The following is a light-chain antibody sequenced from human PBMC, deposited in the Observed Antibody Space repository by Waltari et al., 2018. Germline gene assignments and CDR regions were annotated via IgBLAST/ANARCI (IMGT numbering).Light chain of an antibody. CDR1: RGSIDSKY. Sequence: VFTQPHSMSGSPGQTVTISCTRSRGSIDSKYVQWYQQRPGSAPTTVIYKDTQRPSGVPDRFSGSIDSSPNSASLTISGLKSEDEADYYCQSADDSYIFGTGTRLTVL. J-gene: IGLJ1*01. V-gene: IGLV6-57*03. CDR2: KDT. CDR3: QSADDSYI.